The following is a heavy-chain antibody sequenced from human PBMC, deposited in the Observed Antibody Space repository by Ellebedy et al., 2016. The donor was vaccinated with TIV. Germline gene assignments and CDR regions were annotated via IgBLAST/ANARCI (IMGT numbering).Heavy chain of an antibody. CDR1: GFTFTNHA. Sequence: PGGSLRLSCTASGFTFTNHAMSWVRQAPGRGLEWVSSISARGENTYYADSVKGRFTISRDNSKSTLYLRMSSLRAEDTAVFYCGKGRGDHDGRPDSWGQGTLVTVSS. J-gene: IGHJ4*02. CDR3: GKGRGDHDGRPDS. V-gene: IGHV3-23*01. D-gene: IGHD1-1*01. CDR2: ISARGENT.